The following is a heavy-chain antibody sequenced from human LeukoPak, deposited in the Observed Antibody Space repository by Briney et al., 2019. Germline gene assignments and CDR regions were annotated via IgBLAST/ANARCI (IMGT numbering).Heavy chain of an antibody. CDR3: ARDPGGADFSYYGMDV. V-gene: IGHV3-53*01. J-gene: IGHJ6*02. D-gene: IGHD2/OR15-2a*01. Sequence: GGSLRLSCAASGFTVSTNYMNWVRQAPGKGLEWVSVIYSGDNTNYADSVKGRFTTSRDYLKNTLYLQMNSLRAEDTAVYYCARDPGGADFSYYGMDVWGQGTTVTVSS. CDR2: IYSGDNT. CDR1: GFTVSTNY.